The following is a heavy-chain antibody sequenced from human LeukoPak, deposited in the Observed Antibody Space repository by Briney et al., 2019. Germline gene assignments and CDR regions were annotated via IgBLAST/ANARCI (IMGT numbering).Heavy chain of an antibody. CDR1: VFTFSSYW. CDR3: ARGGGLDI. Sequence: GGSLRLSCAASVFTFSSYWMNWARQAPGKGLEWVASINHNGNVNYYVDSVKGRFTISRDNAKNSLYLQMSNLRAEDTAVYFCARGGGLDIWGKGATVTVSS. CDR2: INHNGNVN. D-gene: IGHD3-16*01. V-gene: IGHV3-7*03. J-gene: IGHJ6*04.